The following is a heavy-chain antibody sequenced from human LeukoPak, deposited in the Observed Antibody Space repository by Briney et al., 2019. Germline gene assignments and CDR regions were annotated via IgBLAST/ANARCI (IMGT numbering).Heavy chain of an antibody. J-gene: IGHJ4*02. D-gene: IGHD3-22*01. CDR1: GYTFTSYG. CDR2: ISAYNGNT. Sequence: ASVKVSCKASGYTFTSYGISWVRQAPGQGLEWMGWISAYNGNTNYAQKLQGRVTMTTDTSTSTAYMELRSLRSEDTAVYYCAVGDYYDSSGYLDYWGQGTLVTVSS. CDR3: AVGDYYDSSGYLDY. V-gene: IGHV1-18*01.